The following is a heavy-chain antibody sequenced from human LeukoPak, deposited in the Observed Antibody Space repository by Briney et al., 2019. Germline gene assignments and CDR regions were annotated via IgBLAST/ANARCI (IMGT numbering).Heavy chain of an antibody. Sequence: SGTLSLTCGVSGGSISNTNWWTWVRQPPGKGLEWIGEIYHSGSTNYNPSLKSRVTISVDKSKNQFSLKLSSVTAADTAVYYCARSLGYCSSTSCSQWFDPWGQGTLVTVSS. CDR2: IYHSGST. D-gene: IGHD2-2*01. CDR1: GGSISNTNW. J-gene: IGHJ5*02. V-gene: IGHV4-4*02. CDR3: ARSLGYCSSTSCSQWFDP.